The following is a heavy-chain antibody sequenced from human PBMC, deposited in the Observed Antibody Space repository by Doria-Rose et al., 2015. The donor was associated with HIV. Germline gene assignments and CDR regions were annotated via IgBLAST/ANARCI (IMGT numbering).Heavy chain of an antibody. CDR2: IIPIIGLA. Sequence: QVQLVQSGAEVKKPGSSVKVSCKASGGTFSDYAISWVRQAPGQGLEWMGRIIPIIGLANYAQKFQGRVTITADKSTTTAYMELSSLRSEDTAVYYCARDRVDYGDYGPIGSWGQGTLVTVSS. CDR3: ARDRVDYGDYGPIGS. V-gene: IGHV1-69*09. J-gene: IGHJ4*02. CDR1: GGTFSDYA. D-gene: IGHD4-17*01.